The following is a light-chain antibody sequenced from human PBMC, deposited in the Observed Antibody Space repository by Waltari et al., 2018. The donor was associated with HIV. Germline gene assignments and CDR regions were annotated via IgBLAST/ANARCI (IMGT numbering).Light chain of an antibody. Sequence: QAVVTQEPSLTVSPGGTVTLTCGSSTGPVTSGHHPYWFQQKSGQAPRPLIYDTFSKHSWTPARFSGSLLGGKAALTLSGAQPEDEADYFCLLSFAGARPVVFGGGTKLTVL. CDR1: TGPVTSGHH. J-gene: IGLJ2*01. V-gene: IGLV7-46*01. CDR2: DTF. CDR3: LLSFAGARPVV.